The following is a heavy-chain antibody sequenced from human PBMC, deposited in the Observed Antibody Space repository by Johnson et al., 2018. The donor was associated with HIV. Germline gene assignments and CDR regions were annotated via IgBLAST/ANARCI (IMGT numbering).Heavy chain of an antibody. CDR1: GFSFNSYA. V-gene: IGHV3-30-3*01. Sequence: QVQLVESGGGVVQPGRSLRLSCAASGFSFNSYAMHWVRQAPGKGLEWVAVISYDGSNKYYADSVKGRFTISRDNSKNTLYLQMNSLRAEDTAVYYCAKVVVVPASSVLELGDNVRGLLGLRWAMWG. J-gene: IGHJ1*01. D-gene: IGHD2-2*01. CDR2: ISYDGSNK. CDR3: AKVVVVPASSVLELGDNVRGLLGLRWAM.